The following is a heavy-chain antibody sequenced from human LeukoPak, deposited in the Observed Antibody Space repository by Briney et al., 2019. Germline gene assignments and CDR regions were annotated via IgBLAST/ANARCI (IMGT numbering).Heavy chain of an antibody. Sequence: GASVKVSCKASGYTFTDYYMHWVRQAPGHGLEWMGRINPKSGGTSFAQKFQGRVTMTRDTSISTAYMELSRLRSDDTAVYYCARLLGDFEYWGQGTLVTVSS. CDR1: GYTFTDYY. V-gene: IGHV1-2*06. D-gene: IGHD3-16*01. J-gene: IGHJ4*02. CDR2: INPKSGGT. CDR3: ARLLGDFEY.